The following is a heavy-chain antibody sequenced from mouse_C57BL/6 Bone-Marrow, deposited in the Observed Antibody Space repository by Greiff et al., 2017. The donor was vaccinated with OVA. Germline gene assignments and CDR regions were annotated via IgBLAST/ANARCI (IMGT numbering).Heavy chain of an antibody. Sequence: VQLKESGPELVKPGASVKIPCKASGYTFTDYNMDWVKQSHGKSLEWIGDINPNNGGTIYNQKFKGKATLTVDKSSSTAYMDLRSLTSEDTAVYYCAIVRIYNGYSYWYFDVWGTGTTVTVSS. J-gene: IGHJ1*03. V-gene: IGHV1-18*01. D-gene: IGHD2-3*01. CDR3: AIVRIYNGYSYWYFDV. CDR2: INPNNGGT. CDR1: GYTFTDYN.